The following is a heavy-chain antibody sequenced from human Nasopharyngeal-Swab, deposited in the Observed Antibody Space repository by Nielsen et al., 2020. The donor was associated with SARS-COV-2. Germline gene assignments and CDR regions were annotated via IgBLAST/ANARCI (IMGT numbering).Heavy chain of an antibody. CDR3: AKGSSWEAYNWFDP. Sequence: SLKISCAASGFTFDDYAMHWVRQAPGKGLEWVSGISWNSGSIGYADSVRGRFTISRDNAKNSLYLQMNSLRAEDTALYYCAKGSSWEAYNWFDPWGQGTLVTVSS. CDR1: GFTFDDYA. V-gene: IGHV3-9*01. D-gene: IGHD1-26*01. J-gene: IGHJ5*02. CDR2: ISWNSGSI.